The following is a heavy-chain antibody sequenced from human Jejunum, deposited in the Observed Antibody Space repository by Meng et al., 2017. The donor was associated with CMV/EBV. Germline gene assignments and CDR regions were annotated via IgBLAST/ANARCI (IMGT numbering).Heavy chain of an antibody. CDR3: AKDAAPDSGFNFDH. D-gene: IGHD1-14*01. Sequence: GLAFGSYAMSWVRQAPGRGLQWVSIVYGGGDRTYYADSVKGRFTISRDNSKNTLYLQMNSLRAEDTAVYYCAKDAAPDSGFNFDHWGQGTRVTVSS. CDR2: VYGGGDRT. V-gene: IGHV3-23*03. CDR1: GLAFGSYA. J-gene: IGHJ4*02.